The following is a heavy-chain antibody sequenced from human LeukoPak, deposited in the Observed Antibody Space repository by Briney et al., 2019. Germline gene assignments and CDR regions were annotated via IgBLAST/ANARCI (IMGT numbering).Heavy chain of an antibody. CDR1: GFTFSGYE. CDR2: IRPGDGGT. CDR3: AREYISGWFDY. V-gene: IGHV3-48*03. D-gene: IGHD6-19*01. Sequence: GGSLRLSCAASGFTFSGYEIHWVRQAAGKGPEGISDIRPGDGGTYYADSVKGRFTPSRDNAKNSLFLQLNSMRAEDTAIYYCAREYISGWFDYWGQGTLVTVSS. J-gene: IGHJ4*02.